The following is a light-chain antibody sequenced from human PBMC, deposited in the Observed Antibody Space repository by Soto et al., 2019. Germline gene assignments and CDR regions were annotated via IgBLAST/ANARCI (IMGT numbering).Light chain of an antibody. CDR1: SGHSTYA. Sequence: QLVLTQSPSASASLGASVKLTCTLSSGHSTYAIAWHQQQPEKGPRYLMNLNSDGSHFKGDGIPDRFSGSSSGAERYLTISRLQSEDEADYYCQTWGTGIRVFGGGTKLTVL. V-gene: IGLV4-69*01. J-gene: IGLJ3*02. CDR2: LNSDGSH. CDR3: QTWGTGIRV.